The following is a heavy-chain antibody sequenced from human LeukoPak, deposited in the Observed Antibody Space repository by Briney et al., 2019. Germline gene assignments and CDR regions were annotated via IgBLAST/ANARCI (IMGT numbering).Heavy chain of an antibody. D-gene: IGHD3-22*01. V-gene: IGHV1-18*01. J-gene: IGHJ4*02. Sequence: ASVKVSCTASGYNFLSYGITWVRQAPGQGLEWMGWISAYNGNTNYAQRLQGRVTMTTDTSTSTAYMELRSLRSDDTALYYCARRLRYYDSGGYFDCWGQGTLVTVSS. CDR1: GYNFLSYG. CDR2: ISAYNGNT. CDR3: ARRLRYYDSGGYFDC.